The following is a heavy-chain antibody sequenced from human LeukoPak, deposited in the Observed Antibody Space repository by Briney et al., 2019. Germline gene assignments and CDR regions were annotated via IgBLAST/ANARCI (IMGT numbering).Heavy chain of an antibody. J-gene: IGHJ4*02. CDR3: ARAGGEKDDFDY. CDR2: VYYSGST. D-gene: IGHD2-21*01. CDR1: GGSISSYY. V-gene: IGHV4-59*01. Sequence: SETLSLTCTVSGGSISSYYWSWIRQPPGKGLEWIGYVYYSGSTNYNPSLKSRVSISVDTSENQFSLKLSSVTAADTAVYYCARAGGEKDDFDYWGQGTLVTVSS.